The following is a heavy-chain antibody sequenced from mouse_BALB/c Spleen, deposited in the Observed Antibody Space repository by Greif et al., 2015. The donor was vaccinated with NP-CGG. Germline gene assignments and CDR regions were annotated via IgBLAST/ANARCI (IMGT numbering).Heavy chain of an antibody. V-gene: IGHV1-9*01. Sequence: QVQLQQSGAELMKPGASVKISCKATGYTFSSYWIEWVKQRPGHGLEWIGEILPGSGSTNYNEKSRGKATFTADTSSNTAYMQLSSLTSEDSAVYYCARCGNYNAMDYWGQGTSVTVSS. J-gene: IGHJ4*01. D-gene: IGHD2-1*01. CDR3: ARCGNYNAMDY. CDR2: ILPGSGST. CDR1: GYTFSSYW.